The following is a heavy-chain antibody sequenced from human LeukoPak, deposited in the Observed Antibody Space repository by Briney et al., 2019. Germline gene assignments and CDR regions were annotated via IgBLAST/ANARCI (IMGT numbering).Heavy chain of an antibody. D-gene: IGHD3-10*01. Sequence: GGSLRLSCAASGFIFTSYWMSWVRQAPGKGLEWVANIKDDGAEKYYVDSVKGRFTISRDNAKNSLYLQMNSLRAEDTALYYCAKVYGSGSYPFDYWGQGTLVTVSS. V-gene: IGHV3-7*03. CDR1: GFIFTSYW. CDR3: AKVYGSGSYPFDY. J-gene: IGHJ4*02. CDR2: IKDDGAEK.